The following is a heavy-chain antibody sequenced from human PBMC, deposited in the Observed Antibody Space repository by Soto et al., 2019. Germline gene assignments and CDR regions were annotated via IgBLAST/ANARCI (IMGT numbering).Heavy chain of an antibody. CDR1: GFTFSSYA. CDR3: ASPREGYWGQGTLVTVSSGLGYYDPYGMDV. CDR2: ISYDGSNK. J-gene: IGHJ6*02. D-gene: IGHD3-16*01. Sequence: PGGSLRLSCAASGFTFSSYAMHWVRQAPGKGLEWVAVISYDGSNKYYADSVKGRFTISGDNSKNTLYLQMNSLRAEDTAVYYCASPREGYWGQGTLVTVSSGLGYYDPYGMDVWGQGTTVTVSS. V-gene: IGHV3-30-3*01.